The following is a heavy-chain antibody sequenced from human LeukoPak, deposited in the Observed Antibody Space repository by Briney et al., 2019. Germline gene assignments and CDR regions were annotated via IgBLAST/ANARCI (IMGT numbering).Heavy chain of an antibody. CDR2: ISYDGSNK. V-gene: IGHV3-30*04. D-gene: IGHD6-13*01. Sequence: GGSLRLSCAASGFTFSRYSIHWVRQAPGKGLEWVAVISYDGSNKYYADSVRGRFTISRDNSKNGLYLQMNSLRPDDTAIHYCAREGFASSWLYYYYYMDVWGKGTTVTVSS. J-gene: IGHJ6*03. CDR1: GFTFSRYS. CDR3: AREGFASSWLYYYYYMDV.